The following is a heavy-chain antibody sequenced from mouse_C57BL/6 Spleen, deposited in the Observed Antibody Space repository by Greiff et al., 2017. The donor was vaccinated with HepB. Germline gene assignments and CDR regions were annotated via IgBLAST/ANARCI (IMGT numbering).Heavy chain of an antibody. CDR2: VYPYNGGT. Sequence: EVQLQQSGPVLVKPGPSVKISCKASGFTFTDYYMHWVKQSHGKSLEWIGLVYPYNGGTSYNQKFKGKATLTVDTSSSTAYMELNSLTSEDSAVYYGARELYYGSYSAWFAYWGQGTLVTVSA. CDR3: ARELYYGSYSAWFAY. D-gene: IGHD2-1*01. CDR1: GFTFTDYY. V-gene: IGHV1-36*01. J-gene: IGHJ3*01.